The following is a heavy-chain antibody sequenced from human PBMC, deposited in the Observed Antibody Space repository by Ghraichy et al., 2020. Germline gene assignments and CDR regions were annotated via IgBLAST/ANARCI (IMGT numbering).Heavy chain of an antibody. V-gene: IGHV1-2*04. D-gene: IGHD3-3*01. CDR3: ARAYYDFWSGYYPNWFDP. CDR2: INPNSGGT. CDR1: GYTFTGYY. J-gene: IGHJ5*02. Sequence: ASVKVSCKASGYTFTGYYMHWVRQAPGQGLEWMGWINPNSGGTNYAQKFQGWVTMTRDTSISTAYMELSRLRSDDTAVYYCARAYYDFWSGYYPNWFDPWGQGTLVTVSS.